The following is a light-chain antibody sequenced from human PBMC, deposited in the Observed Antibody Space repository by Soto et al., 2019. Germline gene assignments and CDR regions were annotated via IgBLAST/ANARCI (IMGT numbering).Light chain of an antibody. CDR1: TSDIGGYNY. J-gene: IGLJ1*01. CDR2: EVI. V-gene: IGLV2-14*01. CDR3: SSYTTSSTYV. Sequence: QSVLTQPASVSGSPGQSITISCTGTTSDIGGYNYVSWHQQHPGKAPKLIIYEVINRPSGVSNRFSGSKSGSTASLTISGLQVEDEADYYCSSYTTSSTYVFGTGTKVTVL.